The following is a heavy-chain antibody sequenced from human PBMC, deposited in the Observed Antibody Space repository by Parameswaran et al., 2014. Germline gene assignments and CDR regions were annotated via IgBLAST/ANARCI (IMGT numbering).Heavy chain of an antibody. CDR1: GGSISSSSYY. V-gene: IGHV4-39*01. J-gene: IGHJ5*02. D-gene: IGHD3-10*01. CDR2: IYYSGST. CDR3: ARRVVGSGSYLGRNWFDP. Sequence: SETLSLTCTVSGGSISSSSYYWGWIRQPPGKGLEWIGSIYYSGSTYYNPSLKSRVTISVDTSKNQFSLKLSSVTAADTAVYYCARRVVGSGSYLGRNWFDPWGQGTLVTVSS.